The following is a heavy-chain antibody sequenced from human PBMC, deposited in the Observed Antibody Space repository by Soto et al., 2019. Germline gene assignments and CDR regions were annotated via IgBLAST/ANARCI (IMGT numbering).Heavy chain of an antibody. CDR2: IYYSGST. CDR1: GGSISSGGYY. J-gene: IGHJ4*01. CDR3: ARELNGSGSDYLAGYDF. V-gene: IGHV4-31*03. D-gene: IGHD3-10*01. Sequence: LTCTVSGGSISSGGYYWSWIRQQPGKGLEWIGYIYYSGSTYYNPSLKSRVTISVDTSKNQFSLKLSSVTAADTAVYYCARELNGSGSDYLAGYDFWGQGTLVIVSA.